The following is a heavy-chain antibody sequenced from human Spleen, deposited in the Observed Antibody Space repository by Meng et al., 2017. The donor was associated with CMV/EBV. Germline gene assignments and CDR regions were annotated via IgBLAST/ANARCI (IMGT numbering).Heavy chain of an antibody. V-gene: IGHV4-59*01. CDR2: IYYSGST. CDR1: GGSISSYY. D-gene: IGHD2-21*02. J-gene: IGHJ6*02. Sequence: SETLSLTCTVSGGSISSYYWSWIRQPPGKGLEWVGYIYYSGSTNYNPSLKSRVTMSVDTSKNQFSLKLSSVTAADTAMYYCASGMTTINWPRYYYGMDVWGQGTTVTVSS. CDR3: ASGMTTINWPRYYYGMDV.